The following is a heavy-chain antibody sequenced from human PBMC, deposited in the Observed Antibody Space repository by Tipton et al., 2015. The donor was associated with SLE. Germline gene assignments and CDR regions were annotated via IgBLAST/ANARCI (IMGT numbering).Heavy chain of an antibody. CDR2: ISGSGGST. D-gene: IGHD1-26*01. CDR3: AKHPPGWELLDY. V-gene: IGHV3-23*01. Sequence: SLRLSCAASGFTFSSYAMSWVRQAPGKGLEWVSAISGSGGSTYYADSVKGRFTISRDNSKHTLYLQMNSLRAEDTAVYYCAKHPPGWELLDYWGQGTLVTVSS. J-gene: IGHJ4*02. CDR1: GFTFSSYA.